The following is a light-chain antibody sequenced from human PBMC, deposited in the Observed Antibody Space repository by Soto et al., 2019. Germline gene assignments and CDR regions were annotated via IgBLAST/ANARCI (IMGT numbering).Light chain of an antibody. CDR2: GAS. V-gene: IGKV3-20*01. Sequence: IVLTQSPGTLSLSLGERATLSCRASQSVSSTYLAWYQQKPGQAPRLLIYGASSRATGIPDRFSGSGSGSDFTLTITRLELEDCAVYYCQQYRSSPPVTFGQGKKVEIQ. CDR1: QSVSSTY. CDR3: QQYRSSPPVT. J-gene: IGKJ1*01.